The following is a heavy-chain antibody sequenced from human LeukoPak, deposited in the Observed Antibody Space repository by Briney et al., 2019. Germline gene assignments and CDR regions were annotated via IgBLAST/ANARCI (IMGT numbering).Heavy chain of an antibody. CDR3: ARVYYYGPGSYHNWFDP. CDR1: GGSFSGYY. CDR2: INHSGST. Sequence: SSETLSLTCAVYGGSFSGYYWSWIRQPPGKGLEWIGEINHSGSTNYNPSLKSRVTISVDTSKNQFSLKLSSVTAADTAVYYCARVYYYGPGSYHNWFDPWGQGTLVTVSS. J-gene: IGHJ5*02. D-gene: IGHD3-10*01. V-gene: IGHV4-34*01.